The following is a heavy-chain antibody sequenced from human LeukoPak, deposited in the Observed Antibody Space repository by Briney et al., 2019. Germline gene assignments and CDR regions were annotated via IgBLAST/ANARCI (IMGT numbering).Heavy chain of an antibody. Sequence: PGGSLRLSCAASGFTFSSYWMSWVRQAPGKGLEWVSAISGSGGSTYYADSVKGRFTISRDNSKNTLYLQMNSLRAEDTAVYYCAKHGSGSSITGYWGQGTLVTVSS. CDR1: GFTFSSYW. CDR2: ISGSGGST. D-gene: IGHD1-14*01. V-gene: IGHV3-23*01. J-gene: IGHJ4*02. CDR3: AKHGSGSSITGY.